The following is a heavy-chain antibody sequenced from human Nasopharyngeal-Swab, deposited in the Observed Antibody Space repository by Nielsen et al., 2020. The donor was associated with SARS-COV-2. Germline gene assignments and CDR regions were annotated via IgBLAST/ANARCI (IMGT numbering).Heavy chain of an antibody. CDR1: GFTFSSYG. D-gene: IGHD5-18*01. J-gene: IGHJ6*03. Sequence: GGSLRLSCAASGFTFSSYGMHWVRQAPGKGLEWVAVIWYDGSNKYYADSVKGRFTISRDNSKNTLYLQMNSLRAEDTAVHYCARRDYSYGYYYYMDVWGKGTTVTVSS. V-gene: IGHV3-33*01. CDR3: ARRDYSYGYYYYMDV. CDR2: IWYDGSNK.